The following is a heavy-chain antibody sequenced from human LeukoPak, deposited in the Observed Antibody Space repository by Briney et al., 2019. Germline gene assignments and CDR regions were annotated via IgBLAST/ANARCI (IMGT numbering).Heavy chain of an antibody. CDR2: IIPIFGTA. J-gene: IGHJ4*02. D-gene: IGHD3-10*01. CDR3: ARVGTDGSGSYLGPGY. V-gene: IGHV1-69*06. CDR1: GGTFSSYA. Sequence: ASVKVSCKASGGTFSSYAISWVRQAPGQGLEWMGGIIPIFGTANYAQKFQGRVTITADKSTSTAYMELSSLRSEDTAVYYCARVGTDGSGSYLGPGYWGQGTLVTVSS.